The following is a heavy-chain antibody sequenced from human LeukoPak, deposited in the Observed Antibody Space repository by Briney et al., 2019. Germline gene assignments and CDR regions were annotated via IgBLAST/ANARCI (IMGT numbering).Heavy chain of an antibody. V-gene: IGHV4-30-4*08. D-gene: IGHD4-11*01. CDR3: ARVPVRGDYPYYFDY. J-gene: IGHJ4*02. CDR1: GGSISSYY. CDR2: IYYSGST. Sequence: SETLSLTCTVSGGSISSYYWSWIRQPPEKGLEWIGYIYYSGSTYYNASLKSRVIISVDTSKNQFSLKLSSVTAADTAVYYCARVPVRGDYPYYFDYWGQGTLVTVSS.